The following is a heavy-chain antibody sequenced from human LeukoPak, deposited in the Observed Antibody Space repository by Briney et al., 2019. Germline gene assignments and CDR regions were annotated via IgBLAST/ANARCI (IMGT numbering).Heavy chain of an antibody. V-gene: IGHV3-30*03. CDR2: ISYDGSNK. Sequence: PPGRSLRLSCAASGFTFSSYGMPWVRQAPGKGLEWVAVISYDGSNKYYADSVKGRFTISRDNSKNTLYLQMNSLRAEDTAVYYCALSGVLVVNPSDYYYYYYGMDVWGQGTTVTVSS. J-gene: IGHJ6*02. CDR1: GFTFSSYG. CDR3: ALSGVLVVNPSDYYYYYYGMDV. D-gene: IGHD7-27*01.